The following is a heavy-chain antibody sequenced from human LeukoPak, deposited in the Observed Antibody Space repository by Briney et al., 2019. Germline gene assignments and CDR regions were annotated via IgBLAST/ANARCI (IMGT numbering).Heavy chain of an antibody. CDR2: VYYSGNT. J-gene: IGHJ4*02. CDR3: ATLLTNSGCFDY. D-gene: IGHD6-19*01. V-gene: IGHV4-39*01. CDR1: GGSISSSSYY. Sequence: SETLSLTCTVSGGSISSSSYYWGWIRQPPGKGLEWIGTVYYSGNTYYNPSLMSRVTISVDTSKNQLSLRLSSVTAADTAVYYCATLLTNSGCFDYWGQGTLVIVSS.